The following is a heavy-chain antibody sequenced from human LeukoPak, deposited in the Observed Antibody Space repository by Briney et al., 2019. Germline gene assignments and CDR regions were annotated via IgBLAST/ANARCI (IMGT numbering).Heavy chain of an antibody. CDR3: AKGVYGSRSTSLADV. J-gene: IGHJ4*02. Sequence: PGGSLRLSCVTSAFSFSNYGMHWVRQAPGKGLEWAAVISHDASEKYYADPVKGRFTISRDNSKNTLYLQMNSLRVEDTAVYYCAKGVYGSRSTSLADVWGQGTLVTVSS. D-gene: IGHD3-10*01. V-gene: IGHV3-30*18. CDR1: AFSFSNYG. CDR2: ISHDASEK.